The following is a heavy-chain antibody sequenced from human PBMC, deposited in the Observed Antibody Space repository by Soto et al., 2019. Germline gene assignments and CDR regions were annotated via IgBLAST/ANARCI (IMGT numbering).Heavy chain of an antibody. Sequence: EVQLVQYGGGWVQPGRSLRLSCGASGFTFDDYGMHWVRQAPGKGLEWVSSISWNSGRIGYADSVKGRFTISSDNVKNSLYLQMNSLRAEDTALYYCARSGEFSASDYFGFRGQGTLVTISS. CDR1: GFTFDDYG. CDR3: ARSGEFSASDYFGF. J-gene: IGHJ4*02. CDR2: ISWNSGRI. V-gene: IGHV3-9*01. D-gene: IGHD3-10*01.